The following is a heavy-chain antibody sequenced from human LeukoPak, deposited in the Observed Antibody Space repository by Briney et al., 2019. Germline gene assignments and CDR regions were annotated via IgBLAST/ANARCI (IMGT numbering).Heavy chain of an antibody. CDR3: VRDNSVGDIAWWFDP. Sequence: ASVKVSCKASGYTFTGYFMHWVRQAPGQGLEWMGWINPNSGGTNYAQKFQGRVTMTRDMSTTTDYMELSSLTSEDTAVYYCVRDNSVGDIAWWFDPWGQGTLVTVSS. CDR2: INPNSGGT. CDR1: GYTFTGYF. J-gene: IGHJ5*02. V-gene: IGHV1-2*02. D-gene: IGHD3-16*02.